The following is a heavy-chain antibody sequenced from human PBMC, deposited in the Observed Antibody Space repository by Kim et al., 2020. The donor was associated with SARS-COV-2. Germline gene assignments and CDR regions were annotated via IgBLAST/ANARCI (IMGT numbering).Heavy chain of an antibody. D-gene: IGHD3-10*01. CDR1: GFVFMNYA. CDR3: VKSVGEYYYYYGLDV. J-gene: IGHJ6*02. Sequence: GGSLRLSCAASGFVFMNYAMTWGRQAPGKGLEWVSGISGSGGSSYYADSVKGRFTISRDNSKDTVYLQMNSLRADDTAVYYCVKSVGEYYYYYGLDVWGQGTTVTVSS. V-gene: IGHV3-23*01. CDR2: ISGSGGSS.